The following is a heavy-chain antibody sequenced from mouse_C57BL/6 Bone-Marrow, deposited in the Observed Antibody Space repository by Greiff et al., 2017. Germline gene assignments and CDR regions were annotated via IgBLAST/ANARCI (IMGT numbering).Heavy chain of an antibody. CDR2: IYPGNSDT. J-gene: IGHJ4*01. CDR3: TRWGYYGSNYAMDY. Sequence: VQLKESGTVLARPGASVKMSCKTSGYTFTSYWMHWVKQRPGQGLEWLGAIYPGNSDTSYNQKFKGKAKLPAATSASTAYMELSSLTNEDSAVYYCTRWGYYGSNYAMDYWGQGTSVTVSS. D-gene: IGHD1-1*01. V-gene: IGHV1-5*01. CDR1: GYTFTSYW.